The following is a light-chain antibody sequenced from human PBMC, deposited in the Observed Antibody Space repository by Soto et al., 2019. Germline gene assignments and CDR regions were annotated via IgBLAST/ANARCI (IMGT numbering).Light chain of an antibody. J-gene: IGKJ1*01. CDR3: QQYGSSPR. V-gene: IGKV3-20*01. CDR2: GAS. Sequence: EIVLTQSPGTLSLSPGEGATLSCRASQSVTSSYLAWYQQKPGQAPRLLIYGASSRATGIPDRFSGSGSGTDFTLTISRVEPEDFAVYYCQQYGSSPRFGQGTKVEIK. CDR1: QSVTSSY.